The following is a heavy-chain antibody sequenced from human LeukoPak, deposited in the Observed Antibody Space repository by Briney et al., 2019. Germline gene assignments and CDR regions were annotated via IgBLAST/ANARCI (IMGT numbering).Heavy chain of an antibody. CDR2: IYTSGST. CDR1: GGSISSYY. Sequence: SSETLSLTCTVSGGSISSYYWGWIRQPAGKGLEWIGRIYTSGSTNYNPSLKSRVTMSVDTSKNQFSLKLSSVTAADTAVYYCARGPPFQSGGDNWFDPWGQGTLVTVSS. D-gene: IGHD3-10*01. J-gene: IGHJ5*02. V-gene: IGHV4-4*07. CDR3: ARGPPFQSGGDNWFDP.